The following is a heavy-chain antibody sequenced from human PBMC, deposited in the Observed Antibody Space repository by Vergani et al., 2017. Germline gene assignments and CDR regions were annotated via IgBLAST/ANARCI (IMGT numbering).Heavy chain of an antibody. J-gene: IGHJ4*02. CDR3: AKGGGDGYNVVDY. Sequence: EVQLVESGGGLIQPGGSLRLSCAASGFTVSSNYMSWVRQAPGKGLEWVSLISWDGGSTYYADSVKGRFTISRDNSQNSLYLQMNSLRAEDTALYYCAKGGGDGYNVVDYWGQGTLVTVSS. V-gene: IGHV3-43D*03. D-gene: IGHD5-24*01. CDR1: GFTVSSNY. CDR2: ISWDGGST.